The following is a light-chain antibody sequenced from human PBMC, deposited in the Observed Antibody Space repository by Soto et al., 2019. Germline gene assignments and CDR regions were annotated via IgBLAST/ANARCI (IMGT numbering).Light chain of an antibody. CDR3: SSYTSSSTLLYV. J-gene: IGLJ1*01. CDR1: SSDVAGYNY. CDR2: DVT. Sequence: QSALTQPASVSGSPGQSITISCTGTSSDVAGYNYVSWYQHHPGKAPKLMIYDVTNRPSGVSNRFSGSKSGNTASLTISGLQAEDEADYYCSSYTSSSTLLYVFGTGTKLTVL. V-gene: IGLV2-14*03.